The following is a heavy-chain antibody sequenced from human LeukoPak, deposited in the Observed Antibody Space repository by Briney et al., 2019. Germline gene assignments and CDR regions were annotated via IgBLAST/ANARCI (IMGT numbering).Heavy chain of an antibody. CDR2: IHYNGST. CDR1: GGSIRSSSYY. D-gene: IGHD3-10*01. CDR3: AGDRGVPRPYYFDQ. V-gene: IGHV4-39*07. Sequence: PSETLSLTCTVSGGSIRSSSYYWGCIRQPPGKGLEWIGSIHYNGSTCYNPSLESRVIMSVDTSKNQFSLKLTSVTAADTAMYYCAGDRGVPRPYYFDQWGQGTLVTVSS. J-gene: IGHJ4*02.